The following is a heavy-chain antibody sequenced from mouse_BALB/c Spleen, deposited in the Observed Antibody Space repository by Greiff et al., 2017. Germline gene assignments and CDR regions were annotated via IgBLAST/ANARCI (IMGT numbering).Heavy chain of an antibody. CDR2: ILPGSGST. CDR3: ARREYGNYPAWFAY. Sequence: QVQLKESGAELMKPGASVKISCKATGYTFSSYWIEWVKQRPGHGLEWIGEILPGSGSTNYNEKFKGKATFTADTSSNTAYMQLSSLTSEDSAVYYCARREYGNYPAWFAYWGQGTLVTVSA. J-gene: IGHJ3*01. CDR1: GYTFSSYW. D-gene: IGHD2-10*02. V-gene: IGHV1-9*01.